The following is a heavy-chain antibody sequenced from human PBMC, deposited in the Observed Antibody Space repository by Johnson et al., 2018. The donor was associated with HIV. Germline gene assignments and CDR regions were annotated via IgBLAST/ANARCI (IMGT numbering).Heavy chain of an antibody. Sequence: QMLLVESGGGVVQPGRSLRLSCAASGFTFSSYGMHWVRQAPGKGLEWVAVIWYDGSNTYYADSVKGRFTISRDNSKNTLYLQMNSRRAEDTAVYCCARDRQRGGVDADALYIGGQGTMVSVAS. D-gene: IGHD5-12*01. CDR1: GFTFSSYG. CDR3: ARDRQRGGVDADALYI. CDR2: IWYDGSNT. V-gene: IGHV3-33*08. J-gene: IGHJ3*02.